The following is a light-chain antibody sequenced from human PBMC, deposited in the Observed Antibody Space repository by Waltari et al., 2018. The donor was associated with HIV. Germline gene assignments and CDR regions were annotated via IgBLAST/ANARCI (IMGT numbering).Light chain of an antibody. CDR2: WAS. CDR3: QQYYSFPLT. V-gene: IGKV4-1*01. Sequence: DIVMRQSPDSLAVSLGERATINCKSSQSVLYISNNKNYLAWYQQKPGQPPKLLIYWASTRESGVPDRFSGSGSGPDFTLTISSLQAEDVAVYYCQQYYSFPLTFGGGTKVEIK. J-gene: IGKJ4*01. CDR1: QSVLYISNNKNY.